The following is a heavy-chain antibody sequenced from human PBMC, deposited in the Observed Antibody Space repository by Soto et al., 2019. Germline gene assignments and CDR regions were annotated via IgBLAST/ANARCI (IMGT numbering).Heavy chain of an antibody. CDR3: ATHLYCSSTSCYRFASFDY. CDR1: GYTFTGYY. V-gene: IGHV1-2*02. D-gene: IGHD2-2*01. J-gene: IGHJ4*02. CDR2: INPNSGGT. Sequence: QVQLVQSGAEVKKPGASVKVSCKASGYTFTGYYMHWVRQAPGQGLEWMGWINPNSGGTNYAQKFQGRVTMTRYTSISTAYMELSRLRSDDTAVYYCATHLYCSSTSCYRFASFDYWGQGTLVTVSS.